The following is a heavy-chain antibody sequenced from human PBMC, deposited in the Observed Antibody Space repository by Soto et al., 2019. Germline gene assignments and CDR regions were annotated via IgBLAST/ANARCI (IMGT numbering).Heavy chain of an antibody. V-gene: IGHV4-59*01. CDR3: AGEAYYDILTGTRGTFDI. D-gene: IGHD3-9*01. CDR2: IYYSGST. J-gene: IGHJ3*02. CDR1: GGSISSYY. Sequence: SETLSLTCTVSGGSISSYYWSWIRQPPGKGLEWIGYIYYSGSTKYNPSLRSRVTTSVDTSKNQFSLKLSSVTAADTAVYYCAGEAYYDILTGTRGTFDIWGQGTMVTVSS.